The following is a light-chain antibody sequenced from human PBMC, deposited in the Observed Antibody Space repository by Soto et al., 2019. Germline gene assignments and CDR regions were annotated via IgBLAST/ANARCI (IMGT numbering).Light chain of an antibody. J-gene: IGLJ1*01. V-gene: IGLV2-23*01. CDR2: EGS. CDR3: CSYAGSRTYV. Sequence: QSALTQPASVSGSPGQSITISCTGTSSDVGSYNLVSWYQQHPGKAPKLMIYEGSKRPSGVSNRFSGSKSANTASLTISGLQAEDEAYYYCCSYAGSRTYVFGTGTKVTVL. CDR1: SSDVGSYNL.